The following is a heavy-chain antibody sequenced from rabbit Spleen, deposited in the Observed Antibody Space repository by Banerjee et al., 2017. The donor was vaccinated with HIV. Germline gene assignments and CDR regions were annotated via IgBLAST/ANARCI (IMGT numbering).Heavy chain of an antibody. CDR3: PSSDSSAFAFGL. V-gene: IGHV1S40*01. J-gene: IGHJ4*01. CDR2: IYTGSGNT. CDR1: GLDFSSTYY. Sequence: QSLEESGGDLVKPGASLTLTCKASGLDFSSTYYMCWVRQAPGKGLELIACIYTGSGNTYYASGAKGRFTISKTSSTTVTLQMTSLTVADTATYFYPSSDSSAFAFGLWGPGTLVTVS. D-gene: IGHD4-1*01.